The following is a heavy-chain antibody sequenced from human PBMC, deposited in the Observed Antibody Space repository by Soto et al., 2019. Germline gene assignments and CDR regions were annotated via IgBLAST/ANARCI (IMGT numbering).Heavy chain of an antibody. D-gene: IGHD4-17*01. Sequence: GGSLRLSFAASGFTFSSYAMHWVRQAPGKGLEWVAVISYDGSNKYYADSVKGRFTISRDNSKNTLYLQMNSLRAEDTAVYYCARGRTDFDYWGQGTLVTVSS. CDR3: ARGRTDFDY. V-gene: IGHV3-30-3*01. J-gene: IGHJ4*02. CDR1: GFTFSSYA. CDR2: ISYDGSNK.